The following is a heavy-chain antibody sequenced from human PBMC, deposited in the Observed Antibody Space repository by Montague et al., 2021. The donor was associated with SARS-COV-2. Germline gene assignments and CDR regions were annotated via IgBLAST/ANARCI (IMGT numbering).Heavy chain of an antibody. J-gene: IGHJ4*02. V-gene: IGHV3-53*01. CDR3: ARAPFDGFWSGYTYYFDY. Sequence: SLRLSCPASGFTVSSNYMSWVRQAPGKGLEWVSVIYSGGSTYYADSVKGRFTISRDNSKNTLYLQMNSLRAEDTAVYYCARAPFDGFWSGYTYYFDYWGQGTLVTVSS. CDR2: IYSGGST. CDR1: GFTVSSNY. D-gene: IGHD3-3*01.